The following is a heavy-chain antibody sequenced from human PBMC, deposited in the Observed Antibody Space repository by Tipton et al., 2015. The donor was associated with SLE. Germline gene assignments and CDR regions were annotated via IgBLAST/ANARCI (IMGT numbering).Heavy chain of an antibody. Sequence: TLSLTCTVSGGSISGYYWSWVRQPPGKGLEWIGYISFSGLTNYNPSVRSRVSTSMDTSKNQFSLQMSSVTAADTALYYCARHKLGFSWSYFDSWGRGTLVTVSS. CDR3: ARHKLGFSWSYFDS. V-gene: IGHV4-59*08. CDR2: ISFSGLT. CDR1: GGSISGYY. D-gene: IGHD3-3*01. J-gene: IGHJ4*02.